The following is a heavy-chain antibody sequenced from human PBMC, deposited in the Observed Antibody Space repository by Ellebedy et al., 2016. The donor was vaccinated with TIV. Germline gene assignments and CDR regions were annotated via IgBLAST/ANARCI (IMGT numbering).Heavy chain of an antibody. CDR2: INYRGST. J-gene: IGHJ2*01. CDR3: ARHVYGGNPGWNDL. CDR1: GGSMNNYY. V-gene: IGHV4-59*08. Sequence: SETLSLTCTVPGGSMNNYYWSWMRQPPGKGLEWVAYINYRGSTNSNSSLKSRVIISVDTSKNQFSLNLTSVTAADTAVYYCARHVYGGNPGWNDLWGRGTLVTVSS. D-gene: IGHD4-23*01.